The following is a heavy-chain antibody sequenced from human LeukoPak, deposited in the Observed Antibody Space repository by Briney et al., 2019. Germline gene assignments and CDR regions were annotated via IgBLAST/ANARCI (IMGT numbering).Heavy chain of an antibody. CDR1: GYTFTGYY. J-gene: IGHJ4*01. D-gene: IGHD5-12*01. CDR2: INPNSGGT. Sequence: ASVKVSCKASGYTFTGYYMHWVRQAPGQGPEWMGWINPNSGGTNYAQKFQGRVTMTRDTSISTAYMELSRLRSDDTAVYYCARDKGSGYDYYFDYWGQGTLVTVSS. V-gene: IGHV1-2*02. CDR3: ARDKGSGYDYYFDY.